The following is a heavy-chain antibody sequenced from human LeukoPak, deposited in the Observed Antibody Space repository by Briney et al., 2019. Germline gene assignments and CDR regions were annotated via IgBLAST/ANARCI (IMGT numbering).Heavy chain of an antibody. CDR3: ARDGYSSGSVPFDY. J-gene: IGHJ4*02. Sequence: ASVKVSCKASGGTFSSYAISWVRQAPGHGLEWMGGIIPIFGTANYAQKFQGRATITADKSTSTAYMELSSLRSEDTAVYYCARDGYSSGSVPFDYWGQGTLVTVSS. CDR2: IIPIFGTA. D-gene: IGHD6-19*01. CDR1: GGTFSSYA. V-gene: IGHV1-69*06.